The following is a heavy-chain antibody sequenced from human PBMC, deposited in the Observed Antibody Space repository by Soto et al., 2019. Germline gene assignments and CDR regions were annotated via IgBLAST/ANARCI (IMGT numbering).Heavy chain of an antibody. J-gene: IGHJ4*02. CDR2: IIPIFGTA. CDR3: ARARYYYDSSGYHYDY. Sequence: ASVKVSCKASGGTFSSYAISWVRQAPGQGLEWMGGIIPIFGTANYAQKFQGRVTITADESTSTAYMELSSLRSEDTAVYYCARARYYYDSSGYHYDYWGQGTLVTVSS. CDR1: GGTFSSYA. D-gene: IGHD3-22*01. V-gene: IGHV1-69*13.